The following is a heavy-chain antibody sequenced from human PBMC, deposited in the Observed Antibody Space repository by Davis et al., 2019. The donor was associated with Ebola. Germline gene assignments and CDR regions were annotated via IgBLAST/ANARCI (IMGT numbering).Heavy chain of an antibody. Sequence: PGGSLRLSCTVSGGSISSHYWSWIRQPPGKGLEWIGYIYYSGSTNYNPSLKSRVTISVDTSKNQFSLKLSSVTAADTAVYYCARATMGEVEWLLSPLYFDYWGQGTLVTVSS. D-gene: IGHD3-3*01. CDR1: GGSISSHY. CDR2: IYYSGST. V-gene: IGHV4-59*11. CDR3: ARATMGEVEWLLSPLYFDY. J-gene: IGHJ4*02.